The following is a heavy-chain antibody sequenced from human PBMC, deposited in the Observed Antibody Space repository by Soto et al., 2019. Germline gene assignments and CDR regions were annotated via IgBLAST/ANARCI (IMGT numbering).Heavy chain of an antibody. Sequence: GGSLRLSCAASGFTFSSYWMHWARQAPGKGLEWVSYISSSSSYTNYADSVKGRFTISRDNAKNSLYLQMNSLRAEDTAVYYCARSIAVAGNDYWGQGTLVTGSS. J-gene: IGHJ4*02. CDR2: ISSSSSYT. D-gene: IGHD6-19*01. CDR1: GFTFSSYW. CDR3: ARSIAVAGNDY. V-gene: IGHV3-11*03.